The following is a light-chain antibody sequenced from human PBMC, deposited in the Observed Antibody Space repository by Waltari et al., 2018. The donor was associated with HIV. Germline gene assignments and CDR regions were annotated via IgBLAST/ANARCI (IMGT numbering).Light chain of an antibody. V-gene: IGLV8-61*01. Sequence: QTVVTQEPSFSVSPGGTVTLPCGLSSGPVSASYCPSWYQQTPGQAPRTLIYSTNTRSSGVPDRFSGSILGNKAALTITGAQADDESVYYCSLYMGGGIWVFGGGTKLTVL. CDR1: SGPVSASYC. J-gene: IGLJ3*02. CDR2: STN. CDR3: SLYMGGGIWV.